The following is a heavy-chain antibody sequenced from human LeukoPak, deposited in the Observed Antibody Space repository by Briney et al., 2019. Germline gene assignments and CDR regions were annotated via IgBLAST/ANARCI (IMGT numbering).Heavy chain of an antibody. J-gene: IGHJ4*02. Sequence: PGGSLRLSCAASGFTFSTYGMRWVRQAPGKGLEWVANIKQDGSEKYYVDSVKGRFTISRDNAKNSLYLQMNSLRAEDTAVYYCARGSGHDRIYWGQGTLVTVSS. CDR2: IKQDGSEK. CDR3: ARGSGHDRIY. D-gene: IGHD2-15*01. V-gene: IGHV3-7*01. CDR1: GFTFSTYG.